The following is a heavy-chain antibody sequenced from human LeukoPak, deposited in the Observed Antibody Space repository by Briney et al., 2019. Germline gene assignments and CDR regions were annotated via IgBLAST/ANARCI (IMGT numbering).Heavy chain of an antibody. D-gene: IGHD5-24*01. CDR3: ARDARPRDGGLVPYYFDS. CDR2: LYPGVST. CDR1: GGPIYSYY. V-gene: IGHV4-4*07. J-gene: IGHJ4*02. Sequence: SETLSLTCTVSGGPIYSYYWSWIRQSAGKGLEWIGRLYPGVSTDYNPSLKSRVTISLDKSKNQFSLKLSSVTAADTAVYYCARDARPRDGGLVPYYFDSWGQGTLVTVSS.